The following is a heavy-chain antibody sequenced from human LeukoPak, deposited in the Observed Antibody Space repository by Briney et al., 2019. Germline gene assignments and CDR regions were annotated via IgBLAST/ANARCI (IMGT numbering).Heavy chain of an antibody. V-gene: IGHV3-11*01. Sequence: PGGSLRLSCAASGFTFSDYYMSWIRQAPGKGLEWVSYISSGGSTIHYADSVKGRLAISRDNARNSLYLQMNSVRAEDTAVYYCARAGARYYYYGMDVWGQGTTVTVS. CDR1: GFTFSDYY. J-gene: IGHJ6*02. CDR2: ISSGGSTI. D-gene: IGHD3-10*01. CDR3: ARAGARYYYYGMDV.